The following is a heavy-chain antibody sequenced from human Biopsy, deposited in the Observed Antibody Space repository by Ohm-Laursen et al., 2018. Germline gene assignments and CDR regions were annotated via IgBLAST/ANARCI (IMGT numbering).Heavy chain of an antibody. J-gene: IGHJ4*02. Sequence: TQTLTLTCTFSGVSLNTSKVGVGWIRQPPGKALEWLALVYWDDDKRYSPSLKNRLTITKDTSKNQVVLTMTNMDPVDTATYYCAHSSTITTWNYWGQGTPVTVSS. D-gene: IGHD3-22*01. CDR1: GVSLNTSKVG. CDR2: VYWDDDK. V-gene: IGHV2-5*02. CDR3: AHSSTITTWNY.